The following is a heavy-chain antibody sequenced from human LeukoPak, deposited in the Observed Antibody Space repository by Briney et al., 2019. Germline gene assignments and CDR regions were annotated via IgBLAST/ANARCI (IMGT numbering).Heavy chain of an antibody. CDR3: ARAYSSGPPFDY. V-gene: IGHV3-74*01. CDR2: INTDGSST. J-gene: IGHJ4*02. D-gene: IGHD6-19*01. Sequence: GGSLRLSCAASGFTFSSYGMHWVRQAQGKGLVWVSRINTDGSSTSYADSVKGRFTISRDNAKNTLYLQMNSLRAEDTAVYYCARAYSSGPPFDYWGQGTLVTVSS. CDR1: GFTFSSYG.